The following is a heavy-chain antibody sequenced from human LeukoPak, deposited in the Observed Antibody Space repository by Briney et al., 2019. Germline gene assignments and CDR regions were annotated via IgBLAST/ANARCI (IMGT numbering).Heavy chain of an antibody. D-gene: IGHD2-2*02. Sequence: EASVKVSCKASGGTFSSYTISWVRQAPGQGLDWMGRIIPILGIANYAQKFQGRVTINADKSTSTASIELSSPRSENTAVYYCARDPYCSSTSCYTLRGTEFDYWGQGTLVTVSS. CDR1: GGTFSSYT. CDR3: ARDPYCSSTSCYTLRGTEFDY. V-gene: IGHV1-69*04. J-gene: IGHJ4*02. CDR2: IIPILGIA.